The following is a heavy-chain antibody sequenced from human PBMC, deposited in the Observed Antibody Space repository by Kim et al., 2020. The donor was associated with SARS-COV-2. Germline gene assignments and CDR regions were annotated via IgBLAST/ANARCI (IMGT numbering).Heavy chain of an antibody. Sequence: GGSLRLSCAVSGFTFSNYAMSWVRQAPGKGLEWVSGIGTSGRPTYSAASVQGRFTISRDNSKNTLYLQRNSLSAEDTAIYYCAKMPPGANNWFDPWGQGTLVTVSS. CDR1: GFTFSNYA. CDR2: IGTSGRPT. J-gene: IGHJ5*02. CDR3: AKMPPGANNWFDP. V-gene: IGHV3-23*01. D-gene: IGHD2-2*01.